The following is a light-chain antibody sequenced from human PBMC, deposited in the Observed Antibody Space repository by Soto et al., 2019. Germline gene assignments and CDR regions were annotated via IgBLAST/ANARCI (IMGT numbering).Light chain of an antibody. J-gene: IGLJ1*01. CDR1: SSDVGGYNY. V-gene: IGLV2-8*01. CDR3: SSYAGSSNV. Sequence: QSVLTPPPSASGSPGQSVAISCTGTSSDVGGYNYVSWYQQHPGKAPKLMIYEVNKRPSGVPDRFSGSKSGNTASLTVSGLQAEDEADYYCSSYAGSSNVFGTGTKV. CDR2: EVN.